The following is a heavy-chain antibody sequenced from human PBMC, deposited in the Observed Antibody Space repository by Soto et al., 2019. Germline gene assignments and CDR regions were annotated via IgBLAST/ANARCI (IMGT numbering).Heavy chain of an antibody. CDR3: ARDRGYCSSTSCYRPGGMDV. Sequence: LSLTCAVSGGSISSGGYSWSWIRQPPGKGLEWIGYIYHSGSTYYNPSLKSRVTISVDRSKNQFSLKLSSVTAADTAVYYCARDRGYCSSTSCYRPGGMDVWGQGTTVTVSS. J-gene: IGHJ6*02. CDR2: IYHSGST. D-gene: IGHD2-2*01. V-gene: IGHV4-30-2*01. CDR1: GGSISSGGYS.